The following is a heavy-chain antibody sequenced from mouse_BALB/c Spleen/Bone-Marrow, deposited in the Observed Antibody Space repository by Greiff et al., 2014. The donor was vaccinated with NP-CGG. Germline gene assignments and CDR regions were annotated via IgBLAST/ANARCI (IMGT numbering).Heavy chain of an antibody. CDR2: IDPYNGCT. CDR1: GYAFTSYN. V-gene: IGHV1S135*01. J-gene: IGHJ3*01. CDR3: ARENYYGSSTGFAY. D-gene: IGHD1-1*01. Sequence: VQLQQSGPELVKPGASVKVSCKASGYAFTSYNMYWVKQSHGKSLEWIGYIDPYNGCTSYNQKFKGKATLTVDKSSSTDYMHLNSLTSEDYEVYYCARENYYGSSTGFAYWGQGTLVTVSA.